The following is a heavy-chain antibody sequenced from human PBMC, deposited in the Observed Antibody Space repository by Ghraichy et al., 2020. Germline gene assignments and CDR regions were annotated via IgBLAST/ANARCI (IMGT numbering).Heavy chain of an antibody. CDR3: ASHGPY. V-gene: IGHV3-7*01. CDR1: GFIFNTYW. CDR2: INQDGRTK. J-gene: IGHJ1*01. Sequence: GESLNISCAASGFIFNTYWMSWVRQAPGKGLEWVANINQDGRTKSCVDSVKGRFTISRDNARNSLYLQMNSLRAEDTAVYYCASHGPYWGQGTLVTVSS.